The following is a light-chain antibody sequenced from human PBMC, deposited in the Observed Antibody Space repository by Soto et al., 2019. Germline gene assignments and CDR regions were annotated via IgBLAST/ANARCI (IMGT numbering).Light chain of an antibody. Sequence: DIQMTQSPSSLSASVGDRVTITCRASQNIRNYLNWYQQRPGKTPNLLVYAASNLRSGVPSRFSGGGSGTDFTLTISSLQPEDFGTYYCPQIHSTSSYTFGQGSRVDVK. J-gene: IGKJ2*01. CDR3: PQIHSTSSYT. V-gene: IGKV1-39*01. CDR2: AAS. CDR1: QNIRNY.